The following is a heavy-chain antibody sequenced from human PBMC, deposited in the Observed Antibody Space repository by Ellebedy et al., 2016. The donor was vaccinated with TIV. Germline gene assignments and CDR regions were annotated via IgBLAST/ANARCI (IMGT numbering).Heavy chain of an antibody. J-gene: IGHJ5*02. V-gene: IGHV4-61*01. Sequence: SETLSLTXTVSGGSISSSSYYWSWIRQPPGKGLEWIGYIYYSGSTNYNPSLKSRVTISVDTSKNQFSLKLSSVTAADTAVYYCARAGTYYDFWSGYYHNWFDPWGQGTLVTVSS. CDR3: ARAGTYYDFWSGYYHNWFDP. D-gene: IGHD3-3*01. CDR2: IYYSGST. CDR1: GGSISSSSYY.